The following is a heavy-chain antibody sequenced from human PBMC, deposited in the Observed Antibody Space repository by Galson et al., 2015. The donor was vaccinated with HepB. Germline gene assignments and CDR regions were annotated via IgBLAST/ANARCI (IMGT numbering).Heavy chain of an antibody. CDR3: ARTPGYHYDSSGYSTRYFDL. CDR2: IDWDDDK. D-gene: IGHD3-22*01. V-gene: IGHV2-70*01. J-gene: IGHJ2*01. Sequence: PALVKPTPTLTLTCTFSGFSLSTSGMCVSWIRQPPGKALEWLALIDWDDDKYYNTSLKTRLTISKDTSKNQVVLTMTNMDPVDTATYYCARTPGYHYDSSGYSTRYFDLWGRGTLVTVSS. CDR1: GFSLSTSGMC.